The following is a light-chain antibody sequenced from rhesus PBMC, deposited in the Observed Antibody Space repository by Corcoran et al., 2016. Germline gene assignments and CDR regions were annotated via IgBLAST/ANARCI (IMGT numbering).Light chain of an antibody. CDR1: QSLSSW. CDR2: KAS. V-gene: IGKV1-22*01. Sequence: DIQMTQSPSSLSASVGDTVTITCRASQSLSSWLACYQQKPVKAPKLLIDKASSLQSGDPSRLSGSGSGTDFTLTISSLQSEDVATYYCQQYSSSPFTFGPGTKLDIK. CDR3: QQYSSSPFT. J-gene: IGKJ3*01.